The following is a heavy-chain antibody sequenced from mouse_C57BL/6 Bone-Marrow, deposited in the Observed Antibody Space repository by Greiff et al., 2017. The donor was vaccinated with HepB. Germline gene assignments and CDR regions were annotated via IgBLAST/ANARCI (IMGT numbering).Heavy chain of an antibody. Sequence: VQLQQSDAELVKPGASVKISCKVSGYTFTDHTIHWMKQRPEQGLEWIGYIYPRDGSTKYNEKFKGKATLTADKSSSTAYMQLNSLTSEDSAVYFCARKKDYSNYVEAMDYWGQGTSVTVSS. CDR1: GYTFTDHT. CDR3: ARKKDYSNYVEAMDY. V-gene: IGHV1-78*01. J-gene: IGHJ4*01. CDR2: IYPRDGST. D-gene: IGHD2-5*01.